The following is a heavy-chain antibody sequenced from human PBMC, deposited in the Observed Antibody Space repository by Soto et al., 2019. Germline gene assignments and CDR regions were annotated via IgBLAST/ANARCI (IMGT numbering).Heavy chain of an antibody. CDR1: GGTFSSYA. CDR2: IIPIFGTA. J-gene: IGHJ3*02. V-gene: IGHV1-69*13. D-gene: IGHD3-10*01. CDR3: ARDQGGSGGPVTDALDI. Sequence: ASVKVSCKASGGTFSSYAISWVRQAPGQGLEWMGGIIPIFGTANYAQKFQGRVTITADESTSTAYMELSSLRSEDTAVYYCARDQGGSGGPVTDALDIWGQGTMVTVSS.